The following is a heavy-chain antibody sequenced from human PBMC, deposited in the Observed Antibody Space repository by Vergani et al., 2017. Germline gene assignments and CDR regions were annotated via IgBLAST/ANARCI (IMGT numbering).Heavy chain of an antibody. CDR2: INHSGST. J-gene: IGHJ6*02. Sequence: QVQLQQWGAGLLKPSETLSLTCAVYGGSFSGYYWSWIRQPPGKGLEWIGEINHSGSTNYNPSLKSRVTISVDTSKNQFSLQLSSVTAADTAVYYCARGPRMNGDYEYYYYYGMDVWGQGTTVTVSS. V-gene: IGHV4-34*01. D-gene: IGHD4-17*01. CDR1: GGSFSGYY. CDR3: ARGPRMNGDYEYYYYYGMDV.